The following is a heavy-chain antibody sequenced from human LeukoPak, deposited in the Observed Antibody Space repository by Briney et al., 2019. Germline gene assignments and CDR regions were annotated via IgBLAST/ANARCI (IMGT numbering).Heavy chain of an antibody. J-gene: IGHJ6*02. Sequence: SETLSLTCAVYGGSFSTYYWSWIRQPPGKGLEWIGEINHSGSTNYNPSLKNRVTISVDTSKDQFSLKVSSVTAADTAVYYCARLVVLIPYGMDVWGQGTTVTVSS. CDR3: ARLVVLIPYGMDV. CDR2: INHSGST. CDR1: GGSFSTYY. D-gene: IGHD3-22*01. V-gene: IGHV4-34*01.